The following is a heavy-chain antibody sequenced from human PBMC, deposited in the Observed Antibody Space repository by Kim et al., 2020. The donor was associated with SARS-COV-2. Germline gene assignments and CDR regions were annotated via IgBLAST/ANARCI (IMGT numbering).Heavy chain of an antibody. CDR1: GFTFNKYD. Sequence: LSLTCAASGFTFNKYDMHWVRQATGKSLEWVSAIGADGNTHYSDSVKGRFTISRENGKNSLYLQMNSLRAGDTAVYYCARGGGDYWGQGTLVTVSS. CDR3: ARGGGDY. D-gene: IGHD2-15*01. CDR2: IGADGNT. J-gene: IGHJ4*02. V-gene: IGHV3-13*04.